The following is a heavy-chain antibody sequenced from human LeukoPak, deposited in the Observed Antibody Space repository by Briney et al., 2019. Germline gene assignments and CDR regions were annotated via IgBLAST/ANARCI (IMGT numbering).Heavy chain of an antibody. Sequence: SETLSLTCAVYGGSFSGYYWSWIRQPPGKGLEWIGEINHSGSTNYSPSLKSRVTISVDTSKNQFSLKLSSVTAADTAVYYCARLGYCSSTSCYTREKYHYYYYMDVWGKGTTVTVSS. CDR1: GGSFSGYY. J-gene: IGHJ6*03. V-gene: IGHV4-34*01. CDR2: INHSGST. CDR3: ARLGYCSSTSCYTREKYHYYYYMDV. D-gene: IGHD2-2*02.